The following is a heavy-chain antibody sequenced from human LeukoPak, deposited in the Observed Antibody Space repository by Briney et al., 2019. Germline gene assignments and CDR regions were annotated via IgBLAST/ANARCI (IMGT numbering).Heavy chain of an antibody. CDR1: GGSFSGYY. Sequence: SETLSLTCAVYGGSFSGYYWSWIRQPPGKGLEWIGEINQSGSTNYNPSLKSRVTISVDTSKNQFSLKLSSVTAADTAVYYCARRSIAARLFDYWGQGTLVTVSS. J-gene: IGHJ4*02. CDR3: ARRSIAARLFDY. CDR2: INQSGST. D-gene: IGHD6-6*01. V-gene: IGHV4-34*01.